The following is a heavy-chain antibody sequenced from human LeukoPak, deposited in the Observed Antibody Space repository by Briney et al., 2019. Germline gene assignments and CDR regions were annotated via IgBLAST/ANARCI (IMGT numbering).Heavy chain of an antibody. CDR1: GGSISSYY. D-gene: IGHD4-17*01. CDR3: ARDDYGAYFDY. Sequence: SVTLSLTCTVSGGSISSYYWSWIRQPPGKELEWIGYIYYSGSTNYNPSLKSRVTISVDTSKNQFSLKVSSVTAADTAVYYCARDDYGAYFDYWGQGTLVTVSS. V-gene: IGHV4-59*01. CDR2: IYYSGST. J-gene: IGHJ4*02.